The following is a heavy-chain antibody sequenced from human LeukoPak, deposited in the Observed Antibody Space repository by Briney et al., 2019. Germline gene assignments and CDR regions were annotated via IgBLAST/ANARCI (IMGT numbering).Heavy chain of an antibody. CDR2: ISGSGGST. D-gene: IGHD3-3*01. J-gene: IGHJ4*02. CDR1: GFSFSTYA. V-gene: IGHV3-23*01. Sequence: QPGGSLRLSCAASGFSFSTYAMNWVRQAPGKGLEWVSAISGSGGSTYYADSVKGRFTISRDNSKNTLYLQMNSLRAEDTAVYYCAKWGSDFFGVVIIADYWGQGTLVTVSS. CDR3: AKWGSDFFGVVIIADY.